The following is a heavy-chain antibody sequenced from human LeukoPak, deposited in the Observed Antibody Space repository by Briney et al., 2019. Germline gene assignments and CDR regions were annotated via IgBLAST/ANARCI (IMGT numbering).Heavy chain of an antibody. CDR1: GGSISSYY. CDR3: ARVGHYYYYGMDV. V-gene: IGHV4-59*01. J-gene: IGHJ6*02. Sequence: SETLSLTCTVSGGSISSYYWSWIRQPPGKRLEWIGYIYYSGSTNYNPSLKSRVTISVDTSKNQFSLKLSSVTAADTAVYYCARVGHYYYYGMDVWGQGTTVTVSS. D-gene: IGHD3-16*01. CDR2: IYYSGST.